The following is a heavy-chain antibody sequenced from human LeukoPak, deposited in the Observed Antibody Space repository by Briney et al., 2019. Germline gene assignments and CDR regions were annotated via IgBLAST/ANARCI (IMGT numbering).Heavy chain of an antibody. D-gene: IGHD4-23*01. Sequence: GGSLRLSCAASGFTFSSYSMNWVRQAPGKGLEWVANIKQDGSEKYYVDSVKGRFTISRDNAKNSLYLQMNSLRAEDTAVYYCARVPDYGGNSNRPHYYGMDDWGQGTTVTVSS. CDR2: IKQDGSEK. V-gene: IGHV3-7*01. CDR3: ARVPDYGGNSNRPHYYGMDD. J-gene: IGHJ6*02. CDR1: GFTFSSYS.